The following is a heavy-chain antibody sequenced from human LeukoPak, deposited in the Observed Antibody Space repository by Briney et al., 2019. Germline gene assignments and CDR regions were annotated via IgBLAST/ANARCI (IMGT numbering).Heavy chain of an antibody. D-gene: IGHD3-22*01. Sequence: PGGSLRLSCAASGFTFSSYGMHWVRQAPGKGLEWVAVISYGGSNKYYADSVKGRFTISRDNSKNTLYLQMNSLRAEDTAVYYCAKDLITYYYDSSGYSDWGQGTLVTVSS. J-gene: IGHJ4*02. V-gene: IGHV3-30*18. CDR3: AKDLITYYYDSSGYSD. CDR1: GFTFSSYG. CDR2: ISYGGSNK.